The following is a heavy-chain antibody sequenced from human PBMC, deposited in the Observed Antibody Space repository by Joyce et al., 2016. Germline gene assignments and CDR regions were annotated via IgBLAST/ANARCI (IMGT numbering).Heavy chain of an antibody. V-gene: IGHV1-3*01. J-gene: IGHJ6*02. CDR2: IYPGTGKV. CDR1: GYNFPNYS. Sequence: VQLEQDGADVKKPQASMKVSCRSSGYNFPNYSLHWVRQAPGQRPEWPGNIYPGTGKVTISDKFQGRVTLSVDKGASTAHLELSRLHSEDTAVYYCARGDGLFCGRGSCYLATKGMDVWGQGATV. D-gene: IGHD2-15*01. CDR3: ARGDGLFCGRGSCYLATKGMDV.